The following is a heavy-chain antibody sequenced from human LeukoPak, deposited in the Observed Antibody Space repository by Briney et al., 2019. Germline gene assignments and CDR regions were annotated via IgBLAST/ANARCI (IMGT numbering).Heavy chain of an antibody. CDR2: IYYSGST. J-gene: IGHJ6*02. V-gene: IGHV4-59*01. Sequence: KPSETLSLTCTVSGGSISSYYWSWIRQPPGKGLEWIGYIYYSGSTNYNPSLKSRVTISVDTSKNQFSLKLSSVTAADTAVYYCARGRGNSAGYYYGMDVWGQGTTVTVSS. CDR3: ARGRGNSAGYYYGMDV. D-gene: IGHD4-23*01. CDR1: GGSISSYY.